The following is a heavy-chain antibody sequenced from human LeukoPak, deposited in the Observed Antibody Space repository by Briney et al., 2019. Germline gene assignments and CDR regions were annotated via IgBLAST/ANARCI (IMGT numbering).Heavy chain of an antibody. Sequence: GASVKVSCKASGGTFSSYAISWVRQAPGQGSEWMGGIIHIFGTANYAQKFQGRVTITTDESTSTAYMELSSLRSEDTAVYYCATPGSAPIYCGGDCYFRPDAFDIWGQGTMVTVSS. CDR1: GGTFSSYA. V-gene: IGHV1-69*05. CDR2: IIHIFGTA. D-gene: IGHD2-21*02. J-gene: IGHJ3*02. CDR3: ATPGSAPIYCGGDCYFRPDAFDI.